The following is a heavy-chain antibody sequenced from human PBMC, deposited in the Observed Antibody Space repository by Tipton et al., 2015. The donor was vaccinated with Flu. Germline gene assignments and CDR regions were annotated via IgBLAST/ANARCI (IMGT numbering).Heavy chain of an antibody. CDR3: TRKLVEY. V-gene: IGHV3-30*02. CDR1: GFTFSGYG. J-gene: IGHJ4*02. Sequence: SGFTFSGYGMHWVRQAPGKGLEWVAFIRHDESDKYYADSVKGRFTISRDNSKNALYLLISSLRPEDTAVYYCTRKLVEYWGQGTLVTVSS. D-gene: IGHD1-26*01. CDR2: IRHDESDK.